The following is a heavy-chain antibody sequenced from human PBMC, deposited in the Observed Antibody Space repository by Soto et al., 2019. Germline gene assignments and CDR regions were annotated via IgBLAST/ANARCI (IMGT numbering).Heavy chain of an antibody. V-gene: IGHV4-59*01. CDR3: ARAMGNDGWIDAFDI. CDR2: IYYSGST. Sequence: QVQLQAAGPGLVKPSETLSLTCTGSCGSLSRYYWSWIRQPPGKGLEWIGYIYYSGSTNYNPSLKSRVTIAVETSKNQFSLQLSSGTAADTAVYYCARAMGNDGWIDAFDIWGQGTMVTVSS. D-gene: IGHD1-1*01. J-gene: IGHJ3*02. CDR1: CGSLSRYY.